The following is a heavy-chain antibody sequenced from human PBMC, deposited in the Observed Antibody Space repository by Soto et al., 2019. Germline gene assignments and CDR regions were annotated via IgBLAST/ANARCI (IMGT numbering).Heavy chain of an antibody. J-gene: IGHJ4*02. Sequence: QVQLEQSGPEVKRPGTSVKVSCKASGGAFGRYSVSWVRQAPGQGLEWSGGVIPVFNTSNYSLKCQGRGAMAADESTSTVFMELRSLRSEDTALYYCARGDEMTAVTIFEYWGQGTLVTVSS. V-gene: IGHV1-69*01. CDR1: GGAFGRYS. CDR3: ARGDEMTAVTIFEY. D-gene: IGHD4-17*01. CDR2: VIPVFNTS.